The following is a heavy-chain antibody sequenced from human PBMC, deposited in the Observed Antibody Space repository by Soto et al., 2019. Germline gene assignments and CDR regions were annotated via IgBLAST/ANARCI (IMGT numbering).Heavy chain of an antibody. CDR1: GGSISTVGHY. Sequence: SETLSLTCSVSGGSISTVGHYWTWIRQPPGKGPEWIGSIYHTGSTYYSKSLRSRLTMSVDTSKSQFSLRLSSVTAADTAVYYCARATGTLRSRNCDYWGQGSLVTVSS. D-gene: IGHD1-1*01. CDR3: ARATGTLRSRNCDY. V-gene: IGHV4-31*03. CDR2: IYHTGST. J-gene: IGHJ4*02.